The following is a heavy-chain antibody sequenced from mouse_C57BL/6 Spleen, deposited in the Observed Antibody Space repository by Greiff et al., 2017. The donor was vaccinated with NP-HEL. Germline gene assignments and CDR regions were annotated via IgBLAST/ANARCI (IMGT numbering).Heavy chain of an antibody. V-gene: IGHV5-4*01. D-gene: IGHD3-3*01. CDR1: GFTFSSYA. J-gene: IGHJ3*01. Sequence: EVHLVESGGGLVKPGGSLKLSCAASGFTFSSYAMSWVRQTPEKRLEWVATISDGGSYTYYPDNVKGRFTISRDNAKNNLYLQMSHLKSEDTAMYYCARDDLGQGVFAYWGQGTLVTVSA. CDR2: ISDGGSYT. CDR3: ARDDLGQGVFAY.